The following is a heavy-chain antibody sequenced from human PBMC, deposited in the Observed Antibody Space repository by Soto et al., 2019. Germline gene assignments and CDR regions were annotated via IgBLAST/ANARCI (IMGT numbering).Heavy chain of an antibody. Sequence: SGGSLRLSCTASGFTFSDYAMSWVRQAPGKGLEWVGFIRSKTYGGTTEYATSVKGRFTISRDDYNSIAYLQMNSLRSDDTAEYYCTRVGDYYRSGTDGYFDYWGQGTLFTVSS. CDR1: GFTFSDYA. CDR2: IRSKTYGGTT. V-gene: IGHV3-49*04. J-gene: IGHJ4*02. CDR3: TRVGDYYRSGTDGYFDY. D-gene: IGHD3-10*01.